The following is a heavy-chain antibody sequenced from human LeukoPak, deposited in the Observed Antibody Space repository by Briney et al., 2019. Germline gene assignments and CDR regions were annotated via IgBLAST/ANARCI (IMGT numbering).Heavy chain of an antibody. CDR3: ARNYYYYYYMDV. J-gene: IGHJ6*03. V-gene: IGHV3-74*01. CDR1: GCTFINYC. Sequence: GGSVRLSCEASGCTFINYCLHWVRQPPGKGLVWVSRINSDGSSTTYADSVKGRLTISRDNARNTLYLQMNSLRAEDTAVYYCARNYYYYYYMDVWGKGTTVSAS. CDR2: INSDGSST.